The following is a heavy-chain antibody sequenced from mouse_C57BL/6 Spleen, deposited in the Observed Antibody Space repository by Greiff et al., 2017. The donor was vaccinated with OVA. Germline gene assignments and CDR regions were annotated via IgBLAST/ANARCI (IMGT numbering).Heavy chain of an antibody. J-gene: IGHJ2*01. Sequence: VQLQQSGAELVRPGASVKLSCKASGYTFTDYYINWVKQRPGQGLEWIARIYPGSGNTYYNEKFKGKATLTAEKSSSTAYMQLSSLTSEDSAVYFCARYGNYGLDYWGQGTTLTVSS. CDR3: ARYGNYGLDY. CDR2: IYPGSGNT. CDR1: GYTFTDYY. D-gene: IGHD2-1*01. V-gene: IGHV1-76*01.